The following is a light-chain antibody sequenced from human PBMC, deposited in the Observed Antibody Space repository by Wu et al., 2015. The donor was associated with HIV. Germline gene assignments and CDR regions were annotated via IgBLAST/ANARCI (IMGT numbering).Light chain of an antibody. Sequence: DIQLTQSPPFLSAFVGNRVTVTCRASQDINNNLAWYQQKPGKAPKVLIYSASSLKSGVPSRFSGSGSGTDFTLTISILQPEDFATYYCQQGYLIPYTFGQRTKLEIK. CDR1: QDINNN. CDR2: SAS. V-gene: IGKV1-39*01. CDR3: QQGYLIPYT. J-gene: IGKJ2*01.